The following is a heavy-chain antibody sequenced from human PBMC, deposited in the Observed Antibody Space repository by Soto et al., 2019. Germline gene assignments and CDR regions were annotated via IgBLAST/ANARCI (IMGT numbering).Heavy chain of an antibody. J-gene: IGHJ2*01. Sequence: WGWIRQAPGKGLEWLATIYYTGYTYHNPSLKTHVTISVDTSKDQFSLKLTSVTAADTALYYCARSAIATHWFFDLWGRGTLVTVSS. D-gene: IGHD5-18*01. V-gene: IGHV4-39*01. CDR2: IYYTGYT. CDR3: ARSAIATHWFFDL.